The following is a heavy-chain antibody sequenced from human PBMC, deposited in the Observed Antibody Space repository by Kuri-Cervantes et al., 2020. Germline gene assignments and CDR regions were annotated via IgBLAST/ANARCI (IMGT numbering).Heavy chain of an antibody. CDR2: MNPNSGNT. CDR1: GYTFTSYD. V-gene: IGHV1-8*01. CDR3: ASIAAAGTLY. Sequence: ASVKVSCKASGYTFTSYDINWVRQATGQGLEWMGWMNPNSGNTGYAQEFQGRVTITRDTSASTAYMELSSLRSEDMAVYYCASIAAAGTLYWGQGTLVTVSS. J-gene: IGHJ4*02. D-gene: IGHD6-13*01.